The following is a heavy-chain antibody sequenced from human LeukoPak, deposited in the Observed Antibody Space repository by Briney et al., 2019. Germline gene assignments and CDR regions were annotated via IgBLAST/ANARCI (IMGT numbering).Heavy chain of an antibody. CDR3: ARDAGRRGGRS. D-gene: IGHD3-16*01. V-gene: IGHV4-59*01. J-gene: IGHJ5*02. CDR2: IYYTGGT. CDR1: GGSMNNFY. Sequence: PSETLSLTCTVAGGSMNNFYWSWIRQPPGKGPEWIGYIYYTGGTNYNPSLKNRVTMSVDTSKNQLSLKVTSVTAADTAVYHCARDAGRRGGRSWGQGILVTVSS.